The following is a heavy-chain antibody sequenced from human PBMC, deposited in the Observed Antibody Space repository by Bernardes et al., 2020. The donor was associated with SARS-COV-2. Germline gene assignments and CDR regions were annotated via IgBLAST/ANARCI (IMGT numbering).Heavy chain of an antibody. CDR1: GGSIRSYY. CDR2: IYYSGST. D-gene: IGHD3-9*01. CDR3: AREGARNYDILTGYTRPYYFDY. Sequence: SETLSLTCTVSGGSIRSYYWSWIRQPPGKGLEWIGYIYYSGSTNYNPSLKSRFTISVDTSKNQFSLKLSSVTAADTAVYYCAREGARNYDILTGYTRPYYFDYWGQGTLVTVSS. V-gene: IGHV4-59*01. J-gene: IGHJ4*02.